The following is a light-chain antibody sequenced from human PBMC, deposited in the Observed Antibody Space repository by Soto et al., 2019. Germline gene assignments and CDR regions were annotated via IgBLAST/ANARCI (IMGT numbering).Light chain of an antibody. J-gene: IGKJ1*01. CDR1: QTISSH. V-gene: IGKV1-39*01. Sequence: DIQMTQSPSSLSASVGDRVTITCRASQTISSHLSWYQQKPGKAPKLLIYGASSLQSWVPSRFSGSGSGTDFTLTISSLQREDFATYLCQQSYSTPWTFGQGTKVDI. CDR3: QQSYSTPWT. CDR2: GAS.